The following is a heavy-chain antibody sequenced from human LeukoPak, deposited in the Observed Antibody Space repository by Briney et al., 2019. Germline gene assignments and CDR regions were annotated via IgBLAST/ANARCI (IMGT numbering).Heavy chain of an antibody. CDR1: GFTFSSYS. V-gene: IGHV3-48*01. CDR2: ISSSSSTI. J-gene: IGHJ4*02. D-gene: IGHD6-19*01. CDR3: ARENEVAGINY. Sequence: GGSLRLSCAASGFTFSSYSMNWVRQAPGKGLEWVSYISSSSSTIYYADSVKGRFTISRDNAKNSLYLQTNSLRAEDTAVYYCARENEVAGINYWGQGTLVTVSS.